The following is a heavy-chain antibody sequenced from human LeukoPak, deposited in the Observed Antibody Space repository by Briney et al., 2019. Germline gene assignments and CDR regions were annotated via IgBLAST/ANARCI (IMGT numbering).Heavy chain of an antibody. D-gene: IGHD3-9*01. J-gene: IGHJ4*02. V-gene: IGHV3-23*01. CDR3: AKRIPILTGYFDY. Sequence: GGSLRLSCAVSGFTFSSYSMSWVRQAPGKGLEWVSAISGSGGSTYYADSVKGRFTISRDNSKNTLYLQMNSLRAEDTAVYYCAKRIPILTGYFDYWGQGTLVTVSS. CDR2: ISGSGGST. CDR1: GFTFSSYS.